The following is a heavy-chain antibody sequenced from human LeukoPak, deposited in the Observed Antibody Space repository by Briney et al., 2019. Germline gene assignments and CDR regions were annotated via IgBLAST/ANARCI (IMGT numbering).Heavy chain of an antibody. J-gene: IGHJ4*02. CDR2: IYYSGST. CDR3: ARHVVPAAPGDY. V-gene: IGHV4-59*08. Sequence: SETLSLTCTVSGGSISSYYWSWIRQPPGRGLEWIGYIYYSGSTNYNPSLKSRVTISVDTSKNQFSLKLSSVTAADTAMYYCARHVVPAAPGDYWGQGTLVTVSS. D-gene: IGHD2-2*01. CDR1: GGSISSYY.